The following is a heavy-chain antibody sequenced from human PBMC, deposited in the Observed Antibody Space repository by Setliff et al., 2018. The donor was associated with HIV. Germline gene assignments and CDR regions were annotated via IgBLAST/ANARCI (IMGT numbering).Heavy chain of an antibody. CDR1: GSTLSEEA. J-gene: IGHJ3*02. D-gene: IGHD3-22*01. CDR3: AKERFTLIGLDSFDI. V-gene: IGHV1-24*01. Sequence: ASVKVSCKVSGSTLSEEAIHGVRQAPGKGLKWMGGVDPEDGEKIYAQNFQGRVTRTEDTSTDTAYMELSSLTYEDTAVYYCAKERFTLIGLDSFDIWGQVTMVTVSS. CDR2: VDPEDGEK.